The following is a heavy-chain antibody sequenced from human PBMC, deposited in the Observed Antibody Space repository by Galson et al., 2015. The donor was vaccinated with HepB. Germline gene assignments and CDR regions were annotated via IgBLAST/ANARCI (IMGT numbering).Heavy chain of an antibody. CDR1: GFTFSYYS. CDR2: INFDGSVT. V-gene: IGHV3-74*01. J-gene: IGHJ4*02. CDR3: ARDLRPYNSSPYF. D-gene: IGHD6-13*01. Sequence: SLRLSCAASGFTFSYYSMHWVRQAPGKGPVWVSRINFDGSVTDYADSVKGRFTISRENAKNTLFLQMNSLRAEDTAVYYCARDLRPYNSSPYFWGQGTLVTVSS.